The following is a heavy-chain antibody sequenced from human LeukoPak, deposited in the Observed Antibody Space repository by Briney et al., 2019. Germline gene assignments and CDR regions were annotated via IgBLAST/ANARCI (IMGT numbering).Heavy chain of an antibody. CDR2: IYHSGST. J-gene: IGHJ3*02. Sequence: ASETLSLTCAVYGGSFSGYYWSWIRQPPGKGLEWIGYIYHSGSTYYNPSLKSRVTISVDRSKNQFSLKLSSVTAADTAVYYCARGIAAAGSAFDIWGQGTMVTVSS. CDR1: GGSFSGYY. D-gene: IGHD6-13*01. CDR3: ARGIAAAGSAFDI. V-gene: IGHV4-30-2*01.